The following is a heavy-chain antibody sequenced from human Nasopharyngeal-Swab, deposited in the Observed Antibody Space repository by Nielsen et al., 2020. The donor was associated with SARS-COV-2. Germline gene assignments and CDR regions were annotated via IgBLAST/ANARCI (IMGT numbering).Heavy chain of an antibody. CDR2: IYYSGST. CDR3: ARASLITIFGVVQHFDY. D-gene: IGHD3-3*01. J-gene: IGHJ4*02. Sequence: SETLSLTCTVSGGSISSGGYYWSWIRRHPGKGLEWIGYIYYSGSTYYNPSLKSRVTISVDTSKNQFSLKLSSVTAADTAVYYCARASLITIFGVVQHFDYWGQGTLVTVSS. CDR1: GGSISSGGYY. V-gene: IGHV4-31*03.